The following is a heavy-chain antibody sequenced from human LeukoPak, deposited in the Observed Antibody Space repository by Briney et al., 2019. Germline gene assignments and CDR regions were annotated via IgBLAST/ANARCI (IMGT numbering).Heavy chain of an antibody. D-gene: IGHD3-16*02. CDR3: AREGGSYRPLDY. CDR2: IYYSGST. Sequence: SETLSLTCTVSGGSISSYYWSWIRQPPGKGLEWIGYIYYSGSTNYNPSLKSQVTISVDTSKNQFSLKLSSVTAADTAVYYCAREGGSYRPLDYSGQGTLVTVSS. CDR1: GGSISSYY. V-gene: IGHV4-59*01. J-gene: IGHJ4*02.